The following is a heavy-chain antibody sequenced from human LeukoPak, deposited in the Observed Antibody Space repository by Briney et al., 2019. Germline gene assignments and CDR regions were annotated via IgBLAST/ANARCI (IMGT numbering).Heavy chain of an antibody. Sequence: SETLSLTCTVSGYSISSGYYWGWIRQPPGKGLEWIGSIYHSGSTYYNPSLKSRVTISVDTSKNQFSLKLSSVTAADTAVYYCAKDPTRNYGSYFDYWGQGTLVTVSS. CDR1: GYSISSGYY. V-gene: IGHV4-38-2*02. J-gene: IGHJ4*02. D-gene: IGHD3-16*01. CDR3: AKDPTRNYGSYFDY. CDR2: IYHSGST.